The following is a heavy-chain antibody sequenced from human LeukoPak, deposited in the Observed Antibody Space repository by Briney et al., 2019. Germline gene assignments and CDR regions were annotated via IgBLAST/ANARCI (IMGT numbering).Heavy chain of an antibody. CDR1: GVSFDDYY. Sequence: SETLSLTCAVSGVSFDDYYWAWVRQTPGKGLEWIGEINHSGYTNDSPSLKSRVTLSIDTSRKQFSLNLRSVTVADAGTYYCTRMTTGHDYWGQGTLVT. CDR2: INHSGYT. D-gene: IGHD4-17*01. V-gene: IGHV4-34*01. CDR3: TRMTTGHDY. J-gene: IGHJ4*02.